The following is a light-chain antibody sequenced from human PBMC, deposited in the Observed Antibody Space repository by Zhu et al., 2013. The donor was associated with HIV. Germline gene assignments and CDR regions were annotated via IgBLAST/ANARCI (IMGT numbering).Light chain of an antibody. Sequence: SYELTQPPSVSVAPGKTARITCGGNNIGSYSVHWYQQKPGQAPVLVIYHDSARSSGIPARFSGSNSGNTATLTISRVEAGDEAAYYCQVWDDTIDHVLFGGGTKVTVL. CDR1: NIGSYS. V-gene: IGLV3-21*04. J-gene: IGLJ2*01. CDR2: HDS. CDR3: QVWDDTIDHVL.